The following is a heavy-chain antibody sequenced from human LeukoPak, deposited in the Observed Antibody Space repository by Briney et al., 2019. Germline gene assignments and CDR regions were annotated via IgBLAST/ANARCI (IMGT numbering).Heavy chain of an antibody. D-gene: IGHD6-19*01. CDR2: TYCSATT. Sequence: SETLSLTCTVSSGSISSYYCSWIRQPPGKGLEWIGYTYCSATTKYNPSLKSRVTISADTSKNQFSLKLRSLTAADTAVYYCARHLGVAVAADAFDIRGQGTMVTVSS. J-gene: IGHJ3*02. CDR3: ARHLGVAVAADAFDI. CDR1: SGSISSYY. V-gene: IGHV4-59*08.